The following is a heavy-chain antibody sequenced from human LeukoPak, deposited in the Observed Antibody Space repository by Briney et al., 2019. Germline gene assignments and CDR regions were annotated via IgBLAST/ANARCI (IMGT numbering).Heavy chain of an antibody. CDR1: GGSINNYY. J-gene: IGHJ4*02. CDR3: ARDSSTVTTRHFDY. CDR2: VYYTGST. D-gene: IGHD4-17*01. Sequence: SETLSLTCTVSGGSINNYYWTWIRQPPGKGLECIGYVYYTGSTCYNPSLKGRVTISVDTSKNQFSLKLNSVTAADAAVYYCARDSSTVTTRHFDYWGQGTLVTVSS. V-gene: IGHV4-59*01.